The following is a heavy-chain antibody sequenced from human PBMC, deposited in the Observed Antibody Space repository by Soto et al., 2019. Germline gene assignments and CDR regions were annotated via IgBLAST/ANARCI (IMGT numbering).Heavy chain of an antibody. CDR2: ISAYNGNT. CDR1: GYTFTSYG. D-gene: IGHD3-10*01. CDR3: ASTTSMVRGVIGFYGMDV. V-gene: IGHV1-18*04. Sequence: GASVKVSCKASGYTFTSYGISWVRQAPGQGLEWMGWISAYNGNTNYAQKLQGRVTMTTDTSTSTAYMELRSLRSDDTAVYYCASTTSMVRGVIGFYGMDVCGQGTTVTVSS. J-gene: IGHJ6*02.